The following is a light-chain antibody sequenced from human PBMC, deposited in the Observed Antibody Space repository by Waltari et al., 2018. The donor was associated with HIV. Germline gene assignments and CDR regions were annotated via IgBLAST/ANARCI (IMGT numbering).Light chain of an antibody. CDR3: CSCPRSGIRYV. Sequence: QSALTQPASVSGSPGQSITISCTGTSSNVGRAYLVSWYQKHTGEDPNLIFYEVTKRPSGFSNRFSGSKSGNTASLTISGLQAEDEADYYCCSCPRSGIRYVFGTGTKVTVL. CDR2: EVT. J-gene: IGLJ1*01. CDR1: SSNVGRAYL. V-gene: IGLV2-23*02.